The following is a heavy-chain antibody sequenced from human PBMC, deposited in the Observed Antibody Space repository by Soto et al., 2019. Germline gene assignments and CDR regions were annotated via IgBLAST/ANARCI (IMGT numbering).Heavy chain of an antibody. D-gene: IGHD3-22*01. J-gene: IGHJ5*02. CDR2: ISSSGSTI. Sequence: EVQLVESGGGLVQPGGSLRLSCAASGFTFSSYSMNWVRQAPGKGLEWVSYISSSGSTIYYADSVKGRFTISRDNAKNSLYLQMNSLRAEDTAVYYCARQRDDSSGYYRNFVYWFDPWGQGTLVTVSS. V-gene: IGHV3-48*04. CDR1: GFTFSSYS. CDR3: ARQRDDSSGYYRNFVYWFDP.